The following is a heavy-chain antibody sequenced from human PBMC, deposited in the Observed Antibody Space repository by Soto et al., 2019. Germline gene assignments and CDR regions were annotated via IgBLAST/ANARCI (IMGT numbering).Heavy chain of an antibody. CDR2: INSDGTIS. D-gene: IGHD2-21*02. CDR3: ARLSGDHSAFFSYGMDA. Sequence: PGGSLRLSCAASGFTFDTYWMNWVRQAPGKRPEWPSGINSDGTISSYADSVKGRFTISRDNARNTLSLQMNSLRADDTAVYYCARLSGDHSAFFSYGMDAWGQGTTVTVSS. CDR1: GFTFDTYW. V-gene: IGHV3-74*01. J-gene: IGHJ6*02.